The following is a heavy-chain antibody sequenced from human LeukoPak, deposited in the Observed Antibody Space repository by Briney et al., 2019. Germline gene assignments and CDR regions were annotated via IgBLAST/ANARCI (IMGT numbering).Heavy chain of an antibody. Sequence: RASVTVSCKASGGTFSSYAISWVRQAPGQGLEWMGGIIPIFGTANYAQKFQGRVTITTDESTSTAYMELSSLRSEDTAVYYCARGPRLYDSTDYWGQGTLVTVSS. CDR3: ARGPRLYDSTDY. D-gene: IGHD3-22*01. CDR1: GGTFSSYA. J-gene: IGHJ4*02. CDR2: IIPIFGTA. V-gene: IGHV1-69*05.